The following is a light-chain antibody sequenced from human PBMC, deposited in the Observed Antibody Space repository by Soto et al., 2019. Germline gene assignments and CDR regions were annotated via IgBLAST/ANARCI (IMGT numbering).Light chain of an antibody. J-gene: IGLJ2*01. V-gene: IGLV2-14*01. Sequence: QSALTQPPSASGSPGQSVTISCTGTSSDVGGYNYVSWYQQHPGKAPKLMIYEVTNRPSGVSHRFSGSKSVNTASLTISGLQAEDEADYYCSSFTTTTTLGVAFGGGTQLTVL. CDR1: SSDVGGYNY. CDR3: SSFTTTTTLGVA. CDR2: EVT.